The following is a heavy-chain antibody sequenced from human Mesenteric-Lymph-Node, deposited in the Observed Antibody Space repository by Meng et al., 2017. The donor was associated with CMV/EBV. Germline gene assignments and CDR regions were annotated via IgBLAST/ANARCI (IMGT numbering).Heavy chain of an antibody. CDR3: ARSSYYYGSGSYFYWYFDL. V-gene: IGHV4-34*01. Sequence: SFSGTYRSWIRQPPGKELEWIGEINHSGSTNYDPSVKSRVTISVDTSKNQFSLRLSSVTAADTAVYYCARSSYYYGSGSYFYWYFDLWGRGTLVTVSS. CDR1: SFSGTY. CDR2: INHSGST. J-gene: IGHJ2*01. D-gene: IGHD3-10*01.